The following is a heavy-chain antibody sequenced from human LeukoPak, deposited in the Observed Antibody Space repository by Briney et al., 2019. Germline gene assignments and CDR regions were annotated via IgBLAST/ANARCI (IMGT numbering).Heavy chain of an antibody. CDR2: ISWDSGSI. D-gene: IGHD2-15*01. CDR1: GFTFDEYT. V-gene: IGHV3-9*01. CDR3: ARVIGGYCSGGSCYPHDAFDI. Sequence: PGGSLRLSCAASGFTFDEYTMHWVRQAPGKGLEWVSGISWDSGSIGYADSVKGRFTISRDNAKNSLYLQMNSLRAEDTAVYYCARVIGGYCSGGSCYPHDAFDIWGQGTMVTVSS. J-gene: IGHJ3*02.